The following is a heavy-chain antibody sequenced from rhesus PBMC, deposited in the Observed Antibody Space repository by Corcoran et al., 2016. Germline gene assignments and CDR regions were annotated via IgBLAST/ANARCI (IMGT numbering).Heavy chain of an antibody. CDR1: GYSISSGYG. J-gene: IGHJ4*01. V-gene: IGHV4-122*02. Sequence: QLQLQESGPGLVKPSETLSLTCAVSGYSISSGYGWSWIRQPPGKGLEWIGYISYSGSTSYNPSLKSRVTLSRDTSKNQFSLKLSSVTAADTAVYYCARPGVSLYFDYWGQGVLVTVSS. CDR3: ARPGVSLYFDY. D-gene: IGHD3-34*01. CDR2: ISYSGST.